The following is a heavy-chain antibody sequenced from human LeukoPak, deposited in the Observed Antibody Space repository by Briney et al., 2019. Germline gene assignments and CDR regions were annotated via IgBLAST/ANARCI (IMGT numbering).Heavy chain of an antibody. CDR2: IIPIFGTA. Sequence: SVKVTCKASGGTFSSYAISWVRQAPGQGLEWMGGIIPIFGTANYAQKFQGRVTITTDESTSTAYMELSSLRSEDTAVYYCAATVSGGNVPAARPQNLNYYYMDVWGKGTTVTVSS. V-gene: IGHV1-69*05. D-gene: IGHD2-2*01. CDR3: AATVSGGNVPAARPQNLNYYYMDV. CDR1: GGTFSSYA. J-gene: IGHJ6*03.